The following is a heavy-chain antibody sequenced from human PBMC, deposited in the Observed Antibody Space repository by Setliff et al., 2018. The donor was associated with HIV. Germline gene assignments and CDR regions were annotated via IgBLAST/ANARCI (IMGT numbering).Heavy chain of an antibody. J-gene: IGHJ5*02. CDR1: GGSFSGYY. D-gene: IGHD2-21*02. CDR3: AGSIVVVTAAPLT. Sequence: PSETLSLTCAVYGGSFSGYYWSWIRQPPGKGLEWIGYIYYSGSTYYNPSLKSRVTISVDTSKNQFSLKLSSVTAADTAVYYCAGSIVVVTAAPLTWGQGTLVTVSS. V-gene: IGHV4-34*01. CDR2: IYYSGST.